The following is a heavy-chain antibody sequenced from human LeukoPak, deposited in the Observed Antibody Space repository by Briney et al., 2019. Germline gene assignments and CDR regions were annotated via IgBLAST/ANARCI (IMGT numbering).Heavy chain of an antibody. CDR2: INPSGGST. V-gene: IGHV1-46*01. Sequence: ASVKVSCKASGYTFTSYYMHWVRQAPGQGLEWMGIINPSGGSTSYAQKFQGRVTMAKDTSTSTVYMELSSLRSEDTAVYYCARDRITMVRGVMDAFDIWGQGTMVTVSS. CDR3: ARDRITMVRGVMDAFDI. D-gene: IGHD3-10*01. J-gene: IGHJ3*02. CDR1: GYTFTSYY.